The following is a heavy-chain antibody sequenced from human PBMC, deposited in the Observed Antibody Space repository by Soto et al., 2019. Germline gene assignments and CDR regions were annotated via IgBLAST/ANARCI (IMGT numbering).Heavy chain of an antibody. CDR1: GDSISIYY. CDR3: AREYTRTAAGPTPYYIDF. Sequence: QVHLQESGPGLVKPSETLSLTCSVSGDSISIYYWNWIRQPARKGLEWIGRIYSSGDTNYNPSLNRRLSMSVDTSKHQFSLKLSSLTAADTAVYYCAREYTRTAAGPTPYYIDFWGQGTLVTVSS. CDR2: IYSSGDT. J-gene: IGHJ4*02. V-gene: IGHV4-4*07. D-gene: IGHD6-13*01.